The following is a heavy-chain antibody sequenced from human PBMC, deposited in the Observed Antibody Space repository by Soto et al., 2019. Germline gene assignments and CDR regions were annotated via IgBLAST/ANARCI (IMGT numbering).Heavy chain of an antibody. J-gene: IGHJ4*02. CDR3: ARAGWYRFDY. CDR2: INSDGTTI. D-gene: IGHD6-19*01. CDR1: GFTFSNYW. Sequence: WGSLRLSCAASGFTFSNYWVHWVRQAPGKGLMWVSRINSDGTTINYADSVEGRFTISRDNAKNTLFLQMNSLRVEDTAVYYCARAGWYRFDYWGQGTLVTVS. V-gene: IGHV3-74*01.